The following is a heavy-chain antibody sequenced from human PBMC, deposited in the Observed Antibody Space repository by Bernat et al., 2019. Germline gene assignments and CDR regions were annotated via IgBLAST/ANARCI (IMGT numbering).Heavy chain of an antibody. CDR3: ARAAAAINDAFDI. CDR2: IYYSGST. V-gene: IGHV4-31*03. Sequence: QVQLQESGPGLVKPSQTLSLTCTVSVGSISSGGYYWSWIRQHPGKGLEWIGYIYYSGSTYYNPSLKSRVTISVDTSKNQFSLKLSSVTAADTAVYYCARAAAAINDAFDIWGQGTMVTVSA. D-gene: IGHD6-13*01. CDR1: VGSISSGGYY. J-gene: IGHJ3*02.